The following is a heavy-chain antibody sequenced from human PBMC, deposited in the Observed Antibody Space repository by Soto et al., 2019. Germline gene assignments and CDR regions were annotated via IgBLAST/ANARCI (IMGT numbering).Heavy chain of an antibody. D-gene: IGHD2-2*01. CDR3: AREDRDRETVLVPAAIAGMAV. CDR2: IIPIFGIP. CDR1: GGTFSRYS. V-gene: IGHV1-69*08. Sequence: QVQLVQSGAEVKKPGSSVKVSCKASGGTFSRYSITWVRQAPGHGLEWIGRIIPIFGIPSYAQKFQGRVTITADESTRTAYMELSSLSSDDTAVYSCAREDRDRETVLVPAAIAGMAVWGQGTTVTVSS. J-gene: IGHJ6*02.